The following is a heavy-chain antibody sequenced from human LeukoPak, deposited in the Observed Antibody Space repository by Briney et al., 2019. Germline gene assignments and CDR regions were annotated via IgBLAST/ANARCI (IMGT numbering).Heavy chain of an antibody. CDR1: GGSISSGGYY. D-gene: IGHD6-13*01. Sequence: SQTLSLTCTVSGGSISSGGYYWSWIRQHPGEGLEWIGYIYYSGSTYYNPSLKSRVSISVDTSKNQFSLTLSSVTAADTAVYYCASTIAAAGYNWFDPWGQGTLVTVSS. V-gene: IGHV4-31*03. CDR3: ASTIAAAGYNWFDP. J-gene: IGHJ5*02. CDR2: IYYSGST.